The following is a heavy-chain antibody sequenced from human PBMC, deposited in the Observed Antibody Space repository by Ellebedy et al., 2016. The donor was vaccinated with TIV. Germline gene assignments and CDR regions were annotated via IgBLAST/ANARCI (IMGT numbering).Heavy chain of an antibody. D-gene: IGHD4-17*01. CDR3: ARRASYGDYAVQVNTWFDP. V-gene: IGHV3-7*01. Sequence: GESLKISCAASGFNFRSYWMTWVRQAPGKGLEWVAKIMQAGDDIYYVDSVKGRFTISRVNAKNSLFLQMNSLRVEDTAVYYCARRASYGDYAVQVNTWFDPWGQGTLVTVSS. J-gene: IGHJ5*02. CDR1: GFNFRSYW. CDR2: IMQAGDDI.